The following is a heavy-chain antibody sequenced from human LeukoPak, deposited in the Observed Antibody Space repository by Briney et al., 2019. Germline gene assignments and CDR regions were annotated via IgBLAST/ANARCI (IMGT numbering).Heavy chain of an antibody. CDR2: IRNDGSNK. J-gene: IGHJ4*02. Sequence: GGSLRLSCAASGFTFSSYGMHWVRQAPGKGLEWVAFIRNDGSNKYYADSVKGRFTISRDNSKNTLYLQMNSLRAEDTAVYYCAKSKSRIFGVVTLDYWGQGTLVTVSS. CDR1: GFTFSSYG. D-gene: IGHD3-3*01. CDR3: AKSKSRIFGVVTLDY. V-gene: IGHV3-30*02.